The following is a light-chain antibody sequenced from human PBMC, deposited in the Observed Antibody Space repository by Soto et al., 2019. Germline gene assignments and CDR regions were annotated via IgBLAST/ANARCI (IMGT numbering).Light chain of an antibody. J-gene: IGLJ1*01. CDR3: SLYTSDNTYV. CDR1: STDFVSYNR. CDR2: EAS. Sequence: QSVLTQPPSVSGSPGQSVTISCTGTSTDFVSYNRVSWYQQPPGTAPKLIIYEASNRPSGVPDRFSGSKSGNTASLTISGLQAAHEVDYYCSLYTSDNTYVFGTGTKVTVL. V-gene: IGLV2-18*01.